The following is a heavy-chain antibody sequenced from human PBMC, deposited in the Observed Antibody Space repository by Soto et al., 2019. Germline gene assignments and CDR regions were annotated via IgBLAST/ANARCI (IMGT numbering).Heavy chain of an antibody. J-gene: IGHJ4*02. D-gene: IGHD4-17*01. CDR1: GAPISSGDYY. V-gene: IGHV4-30-4*01. Sequence: SETLSLTCTVSGAPISSGDYYWYWVRQAPGKGLEWVGYIYYSGSTYYNPSLKRRLDISLDVSRNQFSLRLTSVTASDTAVYFCARVGYGVDELSYRGPGMLVTVSS. CDR2: IYYSGST. CDR3: ARVGYGVDELSY.